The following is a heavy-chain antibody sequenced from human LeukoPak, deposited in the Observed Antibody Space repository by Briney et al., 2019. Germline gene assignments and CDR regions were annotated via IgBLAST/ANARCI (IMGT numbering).Heavy chain of an antibody. CDR1: GLTFSSYA. Sequence: GGSLRLSCAASGLTFSSYAMSWVRQAPGKGLEWVSAISGSGGSTYYADSVKGRFTISRDNSKNTLYLQMNSLRAEDTAVYYCAKTGVTIFGVVNNYFDYWGQGTLVTVSS. V-gene: IGHV3-23*01. D-gene: IGHD3-3*01. J-gene: IGHJ4*02. CDR2: ISGSGGST. CDR3: AKTGVTIFGVVNNYFDY.